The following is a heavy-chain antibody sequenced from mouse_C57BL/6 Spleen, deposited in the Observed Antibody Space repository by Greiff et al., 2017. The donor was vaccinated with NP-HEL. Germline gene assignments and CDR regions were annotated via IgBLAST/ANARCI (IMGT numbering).Heavy chain of an antibody. CDR1: GYTFTSYW. V-gene: IGHV1-50*01. Sequence: QVQLQQPGAELVKPGASVKLSCKASGYTFTSYWMQWVKQRPGQGLEWIGEIDPSDSYTNYNQKFKGKATLTVDTSSSTAYMQLSSLTSEDSAVYYCARDSSGYLYAMDYWGQGTSVTVSS. CDR2: IDPSDSYT. D-gene: IGHD3-2*02. CDR3: ARDSSGYLYAMDY. J-gene: IGHJ4*01.